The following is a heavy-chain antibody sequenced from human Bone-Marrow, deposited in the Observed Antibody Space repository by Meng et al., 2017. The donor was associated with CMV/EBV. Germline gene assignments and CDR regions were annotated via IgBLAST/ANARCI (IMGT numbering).Heavy chain of an antibody. D-gene: IGHD4-23*01. CDR2: IIPILGIA. V-gene: IGHV1-69*02. CDR1: GGTFSSYT. J-gene: IGHJ6*04. Sequence: SVKVSCKASGGTFSSYTISWVRQAPGQGLEWMGRIIPILGIANYAQKFQGRVTITADKSTSTAYMELSSLRSEDTAVYYCARYGGTSAPLHFYGMDVWGKGTTVT. CDR3: ARYGGTSAPLHFYGMDV.